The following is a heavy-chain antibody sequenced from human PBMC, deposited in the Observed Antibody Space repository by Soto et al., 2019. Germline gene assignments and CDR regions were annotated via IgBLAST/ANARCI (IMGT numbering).Heavy chain of an antibody. J-gene: IGHJ4*02. CDR2: ISGSGGST. CDR1: GFTFSSYA. D-gene: IGHD6-19*01. CDR3: AKDGEQWLVYYYFVY. Sequence: EVQLLESGGGLVQPGGSLRLSCAASGFTFSSYAMSWVRQAPGKGLEWVSAISGSGGSTYYADSVKGRFTISRDNSKNTLYLQMNSMRAEDTAVYYCAKDGEQWLVYYYFVYWGQGTLVTVSS. V-gene: IGHV3-23*01.